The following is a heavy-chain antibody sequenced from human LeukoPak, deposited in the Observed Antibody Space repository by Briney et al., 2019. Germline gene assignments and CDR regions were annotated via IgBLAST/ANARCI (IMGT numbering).Heavy chain of an antibody. CDR3: AKDINGYDPMDPRFDY. J-gene: IGHJ4*02. CDR2: LRYDGSNK. CDR1: GFTFSSYG. V-gene: IGHV3-30*02. Sequence: GGSLRLSCAASGFTFSSYGMHWVRQAPGKGLEWVAFLRYDGSNKYYADSGKGRFTISRDNSKNTLYLQMNSLRAEDTAVYYCAKDINGYDPMDPRFDYWGQGTLVTVSS. D-gene: IGHD5-12*01.